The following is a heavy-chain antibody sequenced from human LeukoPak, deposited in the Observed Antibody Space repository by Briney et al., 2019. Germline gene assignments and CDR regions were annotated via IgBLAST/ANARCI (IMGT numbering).Heavy chain of an antibody. J-gene: IGHJ4*02. CDR1: GGSFSGYY. CDR3: ARAGQLVLKYFDY. CDR2: INHSGST. D-gene: IGHD6-13*01. V-gene: IGHV4-34*01. Sequence: SSETLSLTCAVYGGSFSGYYWSWIRQPPGKGLEWIGEINHSGSTNYNPSLKSRVTISVDTSKNQFSLKLSSVTAADTAVYYCARAGQLVLKYFDYWGQGTLVTVSS.